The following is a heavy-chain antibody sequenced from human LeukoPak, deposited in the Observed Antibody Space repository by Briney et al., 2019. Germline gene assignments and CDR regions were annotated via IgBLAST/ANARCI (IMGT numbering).Heavy chain of an antibody. Sequence: SVKVSCKASGGTFSSYAISWVRQAPGQGLEWMGRIIPIFGIANYAQKFQGRVTITADKSTSTAYMELSSLRSEDTAVYYCARDGWHSYGTEDDAFDIWGQGTMVTVSS. CDR3: ARDGWHSYGTEDDAFDI. V-gene: IGHV1-69*04. J-gene: IGHJ3*02. CDR2: IIPIFGIA. CDR1: GGTFSSYA. D-gene: IGHD5-18*01.